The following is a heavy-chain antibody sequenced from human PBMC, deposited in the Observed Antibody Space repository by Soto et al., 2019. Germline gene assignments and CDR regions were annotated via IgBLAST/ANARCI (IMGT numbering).Heavy chain of an antibody. CDR1: GFTFSSYA. Sequence: GGSLRLSCAASGFTFSSYAMSWVRQAPGKGLEWVSAISGSGGSTYYADSVKGRFTISRDNSKNTLYLQMNSLRAEDTAVYYCAKDRLGFGELPLNFDYWGQGTLVTVSS. D-gene: IGHD3-10*01. J-gene: IGHJ4*02. CDR2: ISGSGGST. V-gene: IGHV3-23*01. CDR3: AKDRLGFGELPLNFDY.